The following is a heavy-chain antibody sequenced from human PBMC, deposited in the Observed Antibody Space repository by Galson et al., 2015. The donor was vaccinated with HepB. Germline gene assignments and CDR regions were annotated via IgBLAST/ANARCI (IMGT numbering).Heavy chain of an antibody. CDR3: VRDGIRVFDY. V-gene: IGHV6-1*01. D-gene: IGHD1-26*01. Sequence: CAISGDSVSNNNAAWNWIRQSPSRGLEWLGRTYYRSKWYNDYAVSVKSRITINPDTSKNQFSLQLNSVTPEDTAVYYCVRDGIRVFDYWGQGTLVTVSS. CDR2: TYYRSKWYN. CDR1: GDSVSNNNAA. J-gene: IGHJ4*02.